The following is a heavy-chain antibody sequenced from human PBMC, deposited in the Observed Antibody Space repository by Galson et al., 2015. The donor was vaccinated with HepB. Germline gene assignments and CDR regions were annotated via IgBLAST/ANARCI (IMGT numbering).Heavy chain of an antibody. D-gene: IGHD2-15*01. CDR1: GFTFSSYA. V-gene: IGHV3-30*14. CDR3: ASSLGYCSGGSCYSIAAFDI. CDR2: ISYDGSNK. Sequence: SLRLSCAASGFTFSSYAMHWVRQAPGKGLEWVAVISYDGSNKYYADSVKGRFTISRDNSKNTLYLQMNSLRAEDTAVYYCASSLGYCSGGSCYSIAAFDIWGQGTMVTVSS. J-gene: IGHJ3*02.